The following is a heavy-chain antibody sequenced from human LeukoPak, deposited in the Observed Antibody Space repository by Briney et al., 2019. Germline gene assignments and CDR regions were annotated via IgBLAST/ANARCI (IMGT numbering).Heavy chain of an antibody. J-gene: IGHJ6*03. V-gene: IGHV4-59*08. D-gene: IGHD2-21*01. CDR3: ARGDCSGSICYSPMDV. Sequence: PSETLSLTCTVSGGSISSYYWVWIRQPPGKSLEWIGSIYRSGSTNYNPSLKSRVTISVDTSKNQFSLKVSSVTAADTAVYYCARGDCSGSICYSPMDVWGTGTTVTVSS. CDR1: GGSISSYY. CDR2: IYRSGST.